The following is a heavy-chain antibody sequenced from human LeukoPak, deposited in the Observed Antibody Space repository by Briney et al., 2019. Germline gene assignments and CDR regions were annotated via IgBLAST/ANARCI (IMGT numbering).Heavy chain of an antibody. J-gene: IGHJ4*02. CDR1: GFTFSSYG. V-gene: IGHV3-33*06. CDR2: IWYGGSNK. Sequence: PGGSLRLSCAASGFTFSSYGMHWVRQAPGKGLEGVAVIWYGGSNKYYADSVKGRFTISRDNSKNTLYLHLNSLRAEDTAVYYCAKEGYGPEYPPKAVDYWGQGTLVTVSS. CDR3: AKEGYGPEYPPKAVDY. D-gene: IGHD2/OR15-2a*01.